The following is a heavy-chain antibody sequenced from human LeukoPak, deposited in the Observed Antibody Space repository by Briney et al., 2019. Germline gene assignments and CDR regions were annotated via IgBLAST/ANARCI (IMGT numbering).Heavy chain of an antibody. D-gene: IGHD1-26*01. CDR3: AASSGSDEYFQH. J-gene: IGHJ1*01. CDR1: GGSISSGGYY. V-gene: IGHV4-31*03. CDR2: IYYSGST. Sequence: SQTLSLTCTVSGGSISSGGYYWSWIRQHPGKGLEWIGYIYYSGSTYYNPSLKSRVAISVDTSKNQFSLKLSSVTAADTAVYYCAASSGSDEYFQHWGQGTLVTVSS.